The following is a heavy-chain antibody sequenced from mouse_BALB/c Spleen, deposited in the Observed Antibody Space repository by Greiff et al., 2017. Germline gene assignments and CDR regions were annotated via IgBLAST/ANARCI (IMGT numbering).Heavy chain of an antibody. CDR2: ISYDGSN. V-gene: IGHV3-6*02. CDR3: ATLYYGNSHWYFDV. CDR1: GYSITSGYY. Sequence: EVQLVESGPGLVKPSQSLSLTCSVTGYSITSGYYWNWIRQFPGNKLEWMGYISYDGSNNYNPSLKNRISITRDTSKNQFFLKLNSVTTEDTATYYCATLYYGNSHWYFDVWGAGTTVTVSS. D-gene: IGHD2-1*01. J-gene: IGHJ1*01.